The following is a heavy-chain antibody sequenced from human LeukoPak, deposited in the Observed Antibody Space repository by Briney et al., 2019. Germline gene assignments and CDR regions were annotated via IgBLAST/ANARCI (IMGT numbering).Heavy chain of an antibody. CDR3: SLGYCSGGSCYESTD. CDR2: IIPIFGTA. Sequence: ASVKVSCKASGGTFSSYAISWVRQAPGQGLEWMGGIIPIFGTANYAQKFQGRVTITADESTSTAYMELSSLRSEDTAVYYCSLGYCSGGSCYESTDWGQGTLVTVSS. V-gene: IGHV1-69*13. CDR1: GGTFSSYA. D-gene: IGHD2-15*01. J-gene: IGHJ4*02.